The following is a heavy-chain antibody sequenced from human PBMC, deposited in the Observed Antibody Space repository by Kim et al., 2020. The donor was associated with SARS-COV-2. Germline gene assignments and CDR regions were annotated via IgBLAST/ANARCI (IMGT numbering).Heavy chain of an antibody. CDR3: AKTAMMVRGPFLPDY. V-gene: IGHV3-33*06. Sequence: GGSLRLSCAASGFTFSSYGMHWVRQAPGKGLEWVAVIWYDGSNKYYADSVKGRFTISRDNSKNTLYLQMNSLRAEDTAVYYCAKTAMMVRGPFLPDYWGQGTLVTVSS. D-gene: IGHD3-10*01. CDR1: GFTFSSYG. J-gene: IGHJ4*02. CDR2: IWYDGSNK.